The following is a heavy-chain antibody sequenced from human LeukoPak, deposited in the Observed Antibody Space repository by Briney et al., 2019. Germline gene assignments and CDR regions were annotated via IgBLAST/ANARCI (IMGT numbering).Heavy chain of an antibody. CDR1: GGSISSGGYY. V-gene: IGHV4-31*03. D-gene: IGHD6-19*01. Sequence: PSETLSLTCTVSGGSISSGGYYWSWIRQHPGKGLEWIGYIYYSGSTYYNPSLKSRVTISVDTSKNQFSLKPSSVTAADTAVYYCARAAGSPPYWYFDLWGRGTLVTVSS. CDR2: IYYSGST. J-gene: IGHJ2*01. CDR3: ARAAGSPPYWYFDL.